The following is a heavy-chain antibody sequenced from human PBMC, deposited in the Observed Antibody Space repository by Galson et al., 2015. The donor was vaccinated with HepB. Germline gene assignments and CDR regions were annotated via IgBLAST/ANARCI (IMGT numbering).Heavy chain of an antibody. Sequence: SLRLSCAASGFTFSAYAMHWVRQAPGKGLEWVALVSSDESNKYYADSVRGRFTISRDNSRNTVYLQMNSLRAEDTAVYYCARTFYFDYWGQGTPVTVSS. J-gene: IGHJ4*02. V-gene: IGHV3-30*04. CDR2: VSSDESNK. CDR1: GFTFSAYA. CDR3: ARTFYFDY.